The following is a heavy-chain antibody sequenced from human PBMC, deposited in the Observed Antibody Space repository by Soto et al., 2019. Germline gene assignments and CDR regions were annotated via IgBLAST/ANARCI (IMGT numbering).Heavy chain of an antibody. J-gene: IGHJ4*02. CDR1: GGSISSYY. CDR2: IYYSGST. Sequence: TSETLSLTCTVSGGSISSYYWSWIRQPPGKGLEWIGYIYYSGSTNYNPSLKSRVAISVDTSKNQFSLKLSSVTAADTAVYYCARGGDSYGSDFDYWGQGTLVTVSS. D-gene: IGHD5-18*01. CDR3: ARGGDSYGSDFDY. V-gene: IGHV4-59*12.